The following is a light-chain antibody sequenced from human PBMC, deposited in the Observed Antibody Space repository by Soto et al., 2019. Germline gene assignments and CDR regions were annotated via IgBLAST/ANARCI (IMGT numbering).Light chain of an antibody. CDR3: QQYGRSLSIT. CDR1: QSVSSSY. J-gene: IGKJ5*01. V-gene: IGKV3-20*01. CDR2: GEX. Sequence: PGGRATLSCRASQSVSSSYLAWYQQKXXQXXXIIXXGEXXXXXXXKXXXRXXXSGKEFTLTIRRLEPEDFAVYYCQQYGRSLSITFGQGKRLEIK.